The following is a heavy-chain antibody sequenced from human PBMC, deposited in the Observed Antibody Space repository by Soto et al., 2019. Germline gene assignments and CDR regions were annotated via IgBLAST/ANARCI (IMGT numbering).Heavy chain of an antibody. CDR2: ITNSGTTM. CDR1: GFAFSDHY. J-gene: IGHJ6*02. Sequence: QVQLVESGGGLVQPGGSLRLSGAASGFAFSDHYMNWIHQSPGKGLEWVSYITNSGTTMDYADSVKGRFTISRDNAKNSLYLHMNNLRAEDTALYYCARGRRFYYYAMAVWGQGTTVTVSS. CDR3: ARGRRFYYYAMAV. V-gene: IGHV3-11*01.